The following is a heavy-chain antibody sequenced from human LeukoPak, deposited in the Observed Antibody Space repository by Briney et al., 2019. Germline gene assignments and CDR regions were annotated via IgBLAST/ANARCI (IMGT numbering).Heavy chain of an antibody. CDR2: ISSSSSYI. D-gene: IGHD2-2*02. CDR3: ARDAVVVVPAAIHP. CDR1: GFTFSSYS. V-gene: IGHV3-21*01. Sequence: PGGSLRLSCVASGFTFSSYSMNWVRQAPGKGLEWVSSISSSSSYIYYADSVKGRFTISRDNAKNSLYLQMNSLRAEDTAVYYCARDAVVVVPAAIHPWGQGTLVTVSS. J-gene: IGHJ5*02.